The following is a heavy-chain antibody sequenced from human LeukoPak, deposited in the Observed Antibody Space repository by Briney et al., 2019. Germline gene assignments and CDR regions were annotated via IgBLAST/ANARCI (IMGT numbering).Heavy chain of an antibody. Sequence: GGSLRLSCAASGFTFSSYSMNWVRQAPGKGLEWVSSISSSSYIYYADSVKGRFTISRDNAKNSLYLQMNGLRAEDTAVYYCARDYGGTFVGFDYWGQGTLVTVSS. V-gene: IGHV3-21*01. CDR1: GFTFSSYS. CDR2: ISSSSYI. CDR3: ARDYGGTFVGFDY. D-gene: IGHD4-23*01. J-gene: IGHJ4*02.